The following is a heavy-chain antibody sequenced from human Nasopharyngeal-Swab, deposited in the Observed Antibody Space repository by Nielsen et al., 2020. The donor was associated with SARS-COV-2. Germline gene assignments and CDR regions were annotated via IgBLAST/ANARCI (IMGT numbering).Heavy chain of an antibody. Sequence: GEALKISWAASGFTFSSYSRNWVRQAPGKGLEWVSYISSSSSTIYYADSVKGRFTISRDNAKNSLYLQMNSLRDEDTAVYYCARDGYSSSWYAFDIWGQGTMVTVSS. CDR2: ISSSSSTI. V-gene: IGHV3-48*02. CDR3: ARDGYSSSWYAFDI. CDR1: GFTFSSYS. J-gene: IGHJ3*02. D-gene: IGHD6-6*01.